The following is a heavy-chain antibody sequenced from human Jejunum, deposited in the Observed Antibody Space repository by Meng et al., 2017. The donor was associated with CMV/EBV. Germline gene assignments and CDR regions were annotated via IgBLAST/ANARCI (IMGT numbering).Heavy chain of an antibody. CDR1: GFTFSNYW. Sequence: CAASGFTFSNYWMTWVRQAPGKGLEWVANIKEDGSEKYFVDSVNGRFTISRDNAQNSLYLQMNSLRVADTAVYYCARKRNSNWFDSWGQGTTVTVSS. V-gene: IGHV3-7*01. J-gene: IGHJ5*01. CDR3: ARKRNSNWFDS. CDR2: IKEDGSEK. D-gene: IGHD4-11*01.